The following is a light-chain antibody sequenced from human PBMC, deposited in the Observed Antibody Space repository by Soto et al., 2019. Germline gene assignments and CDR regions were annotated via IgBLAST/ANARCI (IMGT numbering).Light chain of an antibody. V-gene: IGKV4-1*01. CDR1: QSGFYSPNNNNY. Sequence: DIVMTQSPDSLAVSLGERATIKCKSSQSGFYSPNNNNYLAWYQQKAGQPPNLLIYWASTRESGVPDRFSGSGSGTDFTLTSSGLQAEDVAVYCCQHYYSTPFTFGPGTKVDIK. CDR3: QHYYSTPFT. CDR2: WAS. J-gene: IGKJ3*01.